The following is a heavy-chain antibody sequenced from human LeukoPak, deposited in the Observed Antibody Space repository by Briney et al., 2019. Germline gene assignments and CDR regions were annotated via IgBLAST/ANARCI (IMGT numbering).Heavy chain of an antibody. V-gene: IGHV1-2*02. J-gene: IGHJ4*02. CDR1: GYTFTCYY. D-gene: IGHD1-20*01. Sequence: ASVKVSCKASGYTFTCYYMHWVRQAPGQGLEWMGWINPNSGGTNYAQKFQGRVTMTRDTSISTAYMELSRLRSDDTAVYYCARDRGDNWNDGVVDYWGQGTLVTVSS. CDR2: INPNSGGT. CDR3: ARDRGDNWNDGVVDY.